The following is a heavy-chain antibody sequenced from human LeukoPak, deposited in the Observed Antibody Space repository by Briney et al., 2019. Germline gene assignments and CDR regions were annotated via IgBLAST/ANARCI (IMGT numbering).Heavy chain of an antibody. Sequence: GGSLRLSCSASGFTFSSYAMHWVRQAPGKGPEYVSAISSNGGSTYYADSVKGRFTISRDNSKSTLYLQMNSLRAEDTAVYYCAKATGTGYGYDFFDYWGQGTLVTVSS. CDR2: ISSNGGST. V-gene: IGHV3-64*04. J-gene: IGHJ4*02. CDR1: GFTFSSYA. CDR3: AKATGTGYGYDFFDY. D-gene: IGHD5-18*01.